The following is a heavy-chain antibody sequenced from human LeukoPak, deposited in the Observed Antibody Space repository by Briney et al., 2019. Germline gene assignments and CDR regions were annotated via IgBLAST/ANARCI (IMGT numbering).Heavy chain of an antibody. J-gene: IGHJ3*02. V-gene: IGHV1-2*02. D-gene: IGHD2-2*01. Sequence: ASVKVSCKASGYTFTGYYMHWVRQAPGQGLEWMGWINPNSGGTNYAQKFQGRVTMTRDTSISTAYMELSRLRSDDTAVYYCARDRRSIVVVPAAGAFDNWGQGTMVTGSS. CDR3: ARDRRSIVVVPAAGAFDN. CDR2: INPNSGGT. CDR1: GYTFTGYY.